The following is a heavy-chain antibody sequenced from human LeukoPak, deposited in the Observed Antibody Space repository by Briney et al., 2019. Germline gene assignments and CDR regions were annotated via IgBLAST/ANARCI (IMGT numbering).Heavy chain of an antibody. D-gene: IGHD6-13*01. CDR2: IYYSGST. V-gene: IGHV4-39*01. CDR3: ARRTRIAAAGTGNFDY. Sequence: SETPSLTCTVSGGPISSSSYYWGWIRQPPGKGLEWIGSIYYSGSTYYNPSLKSRVTISVDTSKNQFSLKLSSVTAADTAVYYCARRTRIAAAGTGNFDYWGQGTLVTVSS. J-gene: IGHJ4*02. CDR1: GGPISSSSYY.